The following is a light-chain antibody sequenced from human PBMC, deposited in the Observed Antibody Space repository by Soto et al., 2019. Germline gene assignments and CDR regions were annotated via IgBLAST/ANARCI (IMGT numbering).Light chain of an antibody. CDR3: QQYGSSRWS. CDR2: GAS. Sequence: EIVMTQSPATLSVSPGRRATLSCSASQSVSSNLAWYQQKPGQAARLLIYGASSRATGIPDRFSGSGSGTDFTLTISRLEPEDFAVYYCQQYGSSRWSFGQGSKVDIK. J-gene: IGKJ1*01. V-gene: IGKV3-20*01. CDR1: QSVSSN.